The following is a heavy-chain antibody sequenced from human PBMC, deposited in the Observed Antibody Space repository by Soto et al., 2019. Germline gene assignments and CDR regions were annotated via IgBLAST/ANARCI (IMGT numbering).Heavy chain of an antibody. CDR1: GFTFSSYW. CDR2: INSDGSST. CDR3: ARDPELRYFDWLFDY. D-gene: IGHD3-9*01. J-gene: IGHJ4*02. Sequence: GGSLRLSCAASGFTFSSYWMHWVRQAPGKGLVWVSRINSDGSSTSYADSVKGRFTISRDNAKNTLYLQMNSLRAEDTAVYYCARDPELRYFDWLFDYWGQGTLVTVSS. V-gene: IGHV3-74*01.